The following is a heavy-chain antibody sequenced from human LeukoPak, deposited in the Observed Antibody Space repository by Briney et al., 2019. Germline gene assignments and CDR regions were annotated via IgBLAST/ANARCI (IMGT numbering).Heavy chain of an antibody. Sequence: GASVKVSRRASVYTFTKNGISWVGQAPGQGREGMGWISTDKGNTNYAQKLQGRVTLTTDTSTSTAYMELRSLRSDDTAVYYCARDVSDGLYIWGEGTVVTVSS. D-gene: IGHD2-8*01. J-gene: IGHJ3*02. CDR2: ISTDKGNT. V-gene: IGHV1-18*01. CDR1: VYTFTKNG. CDR3: ARDVSDGLYI.